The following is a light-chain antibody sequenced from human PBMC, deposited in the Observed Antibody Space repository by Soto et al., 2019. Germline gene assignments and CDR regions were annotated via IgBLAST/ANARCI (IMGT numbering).Light chain of an antibody. Sequence: QSVLTQPPSVSGAPGQRVTISCTGSNSNIGAGYDVHWYLQLPGTAPKLLVYTNNNRPSGVPDRFSGSKSGSSASLAITGVLPEDDADYYCHSSAGRVSAYVFGTGTKLTVL. V-gene: IGLV1-40*01. CDR3: HSSAGRVSAYV. CDR2: TNN. J-gene: IGLJ1*01. CDR1: NSNIGAGYD.